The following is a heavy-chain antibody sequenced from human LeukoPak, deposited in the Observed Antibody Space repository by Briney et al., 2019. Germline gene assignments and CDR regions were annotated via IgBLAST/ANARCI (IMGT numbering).Heavy chain of an antibody. CDR2: ISYDGSNK. D-gene: IGHD4-17*01. CDR3: ARAQWGTTGVDY. J-gene: IGHJ4*02. V-gene: IGHV3-30*03. Sequence: GRSLRLSCAASGFTFSSYGMHWVRQAPGKGLEWVAVISYDGSNKYYADSVKGRFTISRDNSKNTLYLQMNSLRAEDTAVYYCARAQWGTTGVDYWGQGTLVTVSS. CDR1: GFTFSSYG.